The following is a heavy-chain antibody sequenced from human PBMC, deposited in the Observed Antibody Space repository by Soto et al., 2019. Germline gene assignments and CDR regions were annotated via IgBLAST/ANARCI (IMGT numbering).Heavy chain of an antibody. CDR2: ISDRPTGHT. CDR3: TTRMTAHFDY. D-gene: IGHD2-21*02. J-gene: IGHJ4*02. Sequence: LILSCVASGFTFSHYTLNWVRRAPGKCLEWVSTISDRPTGHTHYAESVRGRFTISRDDSRDTVFLQMDSLRAEDTAVYYCTTRMTAHFDYWGQGVLVTVSS. V-gene: IGHV3-23*01. CDR1: GFTFSHYT.